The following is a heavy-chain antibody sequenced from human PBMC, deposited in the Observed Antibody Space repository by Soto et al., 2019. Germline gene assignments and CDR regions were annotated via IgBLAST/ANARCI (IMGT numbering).Heavy chain of an antibody. CDR2: INPNSGGT. CDR3: ERDPGSARILYYYYGMDV. CDR1: GYDFTAYD. Sequence: ASVKGSCKASGYDFTAYDINWVRQASGQGLEWMGWINPNSGGTNYAQKFQGRATMTRDTSISTADIELSRLRADDTAVYYCERDPGSARILYYYYGMDVWGQGTMVTVSS. V-gene: IGHV1-2*02. J-gene: IGHJ6*02. D-gene: IGHD5-18*01.